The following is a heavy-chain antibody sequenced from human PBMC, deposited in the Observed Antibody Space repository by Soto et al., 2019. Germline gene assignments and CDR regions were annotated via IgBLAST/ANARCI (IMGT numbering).Heavy chain of an antibody. V-gene: IGHV3-33*01. D-gene: IGHD5-12*01. CDR1: GFTFSSYG. Sequence: GGSLRLSCAASGFTFSSYGMHWVRQAPGKGLEWVAVIWYDGSNKYYADSVKGRFTISRDNSKNTLYLQMNSLRAEDTAVYYCARDLYSGYDPAYYYYYYGMDVWGQGTTVTVSS. CDR3: ARDLYSGYDPAYYYYYYGMDV. J-gene: IGHJ6*02. CDR2: IWYDGSNK.